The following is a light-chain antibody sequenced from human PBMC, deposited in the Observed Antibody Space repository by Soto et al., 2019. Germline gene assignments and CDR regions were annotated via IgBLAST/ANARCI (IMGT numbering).Light chain of an antibody. CDR2: SAS. Sequence: DIQMTQSPSSLSASVGDRVTITCRESQSVTNYLNWYQQKPGKAPILLIYSASTLQRGDPSRFSGSRSGTDFTLTISTVKPDDFAAYVCPQCYDTRMDTFGQGTKLEI. CDR1: QSVTNY. V-gene: IGKV1-39*01. CDR3: PQCYDTRMDT. J-gene: IGKJ2*01.